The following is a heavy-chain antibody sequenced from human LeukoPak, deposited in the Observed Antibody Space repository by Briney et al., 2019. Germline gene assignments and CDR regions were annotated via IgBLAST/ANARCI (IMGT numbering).Heavy chain of an antibody. CDR3: ARDVAGRSDYFSYYYMAV. D-gene: IGHD3-3*01. CDR1: GYNFTAYY. CDR2: INPNSGGT. J-gene: IGHJ6*03. V-gene: IGHV1-2*02. Sequence: ASVKVSCKASGYNFTAYYMHWVRQAPGQGLEWMGWINPNSGGTHFSQKFQGRLTMTRDTSITTAYMELSSLRSDDTAVYYCARDVAGRSDYFSYYYMAVWGKGTTVTISS.